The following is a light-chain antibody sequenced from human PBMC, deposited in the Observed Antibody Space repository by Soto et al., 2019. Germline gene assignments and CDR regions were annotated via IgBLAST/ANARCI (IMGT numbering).Light chain of an antibody. V-gene: IGLV2-8*01. J-gene: IGLJ2*01. CDR1: SSTIGDFNS. CDR3: SSYACSNCL. CDR2: EVN. Sequence: QSVLTQPPSASGSPGQSVTISCTGTSSTIGDFNSVSWYQHHPDKAPKLVIYEVNKRPSGVPDRFSGSKSGNTASLTVSGLQAEDEADYYCSSYACSNCLFGGGTKLTVL.